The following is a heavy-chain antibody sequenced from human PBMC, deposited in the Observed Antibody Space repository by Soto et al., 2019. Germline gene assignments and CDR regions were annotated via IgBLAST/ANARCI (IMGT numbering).Heavy chain of an antibody. CDR2: INPSGGST. CDR1: GYTFTSYY. D-gene: IGHD2-15*01. J-gene: IGHJ3*02. CDR3: ARDQDRGGGGSGFDI. Sequence: QVQLVQSGAEVKKPGASVKVSCKASGYTFTSYYMHWVRQDPGQGLEGMGIINPSGGSTSYAQKFEGRGTMSRDTSTSTVYRARSSLRSENTGVYYCARDQDRGGGGSGFDIWGQGTMVTVSS. V-gene: IGHV1-46*01.